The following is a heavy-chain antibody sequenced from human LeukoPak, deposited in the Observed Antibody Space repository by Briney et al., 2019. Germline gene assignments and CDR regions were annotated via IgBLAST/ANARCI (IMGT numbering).Heavy chain of an antibody. CDR2: ISGSGGST. CDR1: GFTFSSYS. Sequence: PGGSLRLSCAASGFTFSSYSMNWVRQAPGKGLEWVSGISGSGGSTYYADSVKGRFTVSRDNSKNALYLQMNSLRAEDTAVYYCAREVGPNGSGSYGRLDPWGQGTLVTVSS. J-gene: IGHJ5*02. D-gene: IGHD3-10*01. CDR3: AREVGPNGSGSYGRLDP. V-gene: IGHV3-23*01.